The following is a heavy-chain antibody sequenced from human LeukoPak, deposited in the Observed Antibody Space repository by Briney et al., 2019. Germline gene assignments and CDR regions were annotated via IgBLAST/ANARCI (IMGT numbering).Heavy chain of an antibody. CDR3: ARDFRAVAESYYYFYMDV. J-gene: IGHJ6*03. CDR1: GFTFSSHA. Sequence: GGSLRLSCAASGFTFSSHAMNWVRQAPGKGLEWVSAISSGSSYIYYADSVRGRFTISRDNAKNSLYLQMNSLRAEDTAVYYCARDFRAVAESYYYFYMDVWGKGTTVTVSS. D-gene: IGHD6-19*01. V-gene: IGHV3-21*01. CDR2: ISSGSSYI.